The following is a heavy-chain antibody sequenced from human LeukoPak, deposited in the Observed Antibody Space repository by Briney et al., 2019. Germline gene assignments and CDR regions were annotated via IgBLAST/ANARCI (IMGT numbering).Heavy chain of an antibody. J-gene: IGHJ4*02. D-gene: IGHD4-23*01. CDR3: AKDCPDYGGNSCVMGGSSFDY. V-gene: IGHV3-30*02. CDR2: IRSDGSIK. Sequence: GGSLRLSCAASGFTFSSYGMHWVRQAPGKGLEWVAFIRSDGSIKYYADSVKGRFTISRDNSMNTLYLQMNSLRAEDTAVYYYAKDCPDYGGNSCVMGGSSFDYWGQGTLVTVSS. CDR1: GFTFSSYG.